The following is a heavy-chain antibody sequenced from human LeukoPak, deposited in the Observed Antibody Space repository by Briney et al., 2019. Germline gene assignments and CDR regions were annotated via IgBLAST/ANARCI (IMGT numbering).Heavy chain of an antibody. CDR1: GGTFSSYA. D-gene: IGHD2-15*01. V-gene: IGHV1-69*13. CDR3: AREAHTQYCSGGSCYGGVY. Sequence: SVKVSCKASGGTFSSYAISWVRQAPGQGLEWMGGIIPIFGTANYAQKFQGRVTVTADESTSTAYMELSSLRSEDTAVYYCAREAHTQYCSGGSCYGGVYWGQGTLVTVSS. J-gene: IGHJ4*02. CDR2: IIPIFGTA.